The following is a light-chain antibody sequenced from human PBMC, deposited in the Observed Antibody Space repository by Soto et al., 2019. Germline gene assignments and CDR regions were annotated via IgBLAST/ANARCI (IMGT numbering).Light chain of an antibody. CDR2: DVS. J-gene: IGLJ2*01. Sequence: QSALTQPASVSGSPGQSITISCTGTSSDIGGYNYVSWYQQHPGKAPQLMIYDVSNRPSGLSNRFSGSKSGNTASLTISWLQAEDAADYYCSSYTTISTVVFGGGTKLTVL. CDR3: SSYTTISTVV. V-gene: IGLV2-14*03. CDR1: SSDIGGYNY.